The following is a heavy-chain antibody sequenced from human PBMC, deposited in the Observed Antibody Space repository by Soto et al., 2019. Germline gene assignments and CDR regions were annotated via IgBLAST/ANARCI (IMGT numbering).Heavy chain of an antibody. V-gene: IGHV3-30*03. CDR1: GFTFSSYG. CDR2: ILYDGSNK. D-gene: IGHD1-20*01. Sequence: QVQLVESGGGVVQPGRSLRLSCAASGFTFSSYGMHWVRQAPGKGLEWVAVILYDGSNKYYADSVKGRFTIYRDNSKNTLYLQMNSRIDEDRAVYYCATDQGSGVTRTSYYDYYGMDVWGLGTTVTVSS. CDR3: ATDQGSGVTRTSYYDYYGMDV. J-gene: IGHJ6*02.